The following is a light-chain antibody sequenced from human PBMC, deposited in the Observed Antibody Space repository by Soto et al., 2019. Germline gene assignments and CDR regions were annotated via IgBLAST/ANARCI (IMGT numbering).Light chain of an antibody. Sequence: EVLMTQSPATLSVSPGERATLSCRGSQTVSRNLAWYQQRPGQAPRLLIYDISNRATGVPARFSGSGSGTDFTLTISSLQTEDFAVYYCQQRSNWPIITFGHGTRLEIK. J-gene: IGKJ5*01. CDR2: DIS. V-gene: IGKV3-11*01. CDR1: QTVSRN. CDR3: QQRSNWPIIT.